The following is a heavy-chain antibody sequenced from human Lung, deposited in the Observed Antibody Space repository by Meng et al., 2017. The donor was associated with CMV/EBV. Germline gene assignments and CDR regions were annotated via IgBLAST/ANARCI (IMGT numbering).Heavy chain of an antibody. V-gene: IGHV1-69*10. CDR1: GGTFSSYA. J-gene: IGHJ3*02. Sequence: SXXVSXKASGGTFSSYAISWVRQAPGLGLEWMGGIIPILGIANYAQKFQGRVTITADKSTSTAYMELSSLRSEDTAVYYCARARDYYGSGSHAFDIWGQGXMVTVSS. D-gene: IGHD3-10*01. CDR2: IIPILGIA. CDR3: ARARDYYGSGSHAFDI.